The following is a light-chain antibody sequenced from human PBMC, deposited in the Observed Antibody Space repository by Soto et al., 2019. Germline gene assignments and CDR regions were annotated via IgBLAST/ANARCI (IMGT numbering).Light chain of an antibody. CDR1: SSDVGTYNH. J-gene: IGLJ3*02. V-gene: IGLV2-18*01. CDR2: EVS. CDR3: SLKTNTSPRV. Sequence: QSALTQPPSVSGSPGQSVTISCTGSSSDVGTYNHVSWYQQTPGTAPKVIIYEVSDRPSGVPDRFSGSKSGNTASLTTSGLQAEDEAEYYCSLKTNTSPRVFGGGTKLTVL.